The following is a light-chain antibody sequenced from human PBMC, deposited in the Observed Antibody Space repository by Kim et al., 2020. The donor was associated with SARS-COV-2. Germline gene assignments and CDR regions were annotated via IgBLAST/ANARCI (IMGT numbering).Light chain of an antibody. CDR1: QDIKKS. V-gene: IGKV1-33*01. Sequence: SASVGDRVTITCQASQDIKKSLNWYQQKPGEAPKLLIYDASNLESGVPSRFGGSGSETDFTFTINRLQPEDIATYFCHQYESLPYTFGQGTKLEIK. J-gene: IGKJ2*01. CDR3: HQYESLPYT. CDR2: DAS.